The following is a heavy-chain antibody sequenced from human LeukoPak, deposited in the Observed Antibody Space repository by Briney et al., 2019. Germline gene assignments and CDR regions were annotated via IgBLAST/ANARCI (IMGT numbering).Heavy chain of an antibody. V-gene: IGHV4-34*01. CDR3: ARGYYARSYYFDY. Sequence: PSETLSLTCVVYAGSFSGYYWSWLRQPPGKGLEWIGEINHSGSTNYNPSLRSRVTITVDTSKNQFSLKLSSVTAADTAVYYCARGYYARSYYFDYWGQGTLVTVSS. CDR1: AGSFSGYY. D-gene: IGHD2/OR15-2a*01. CDR2: INHSGST. J-gene: IGHJ4*02.